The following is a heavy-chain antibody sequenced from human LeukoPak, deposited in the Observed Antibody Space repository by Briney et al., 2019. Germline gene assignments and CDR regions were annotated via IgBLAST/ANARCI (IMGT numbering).Heavy chain of an antibody. D-gene: IGHD3-10*01. CDR1: GDSVSSNSAA. CDR3: ARSVWYRQWFGELLYLGFDP. CDR2: TYYRSKWYN. V-gene: IGHV6-1*01. Sequence: SQTLSLTCAISGDSVSSNSAAWNWIRQSPSRGLEWLGRTYYRSKWYNDYAVSVKSRITINPDTSKNQFSLQLNSVTPEDTAVYYCARSVWYRQWFGELLYLGFDPWGQGTLVTVSS. J-gene: IGHJ5*02.